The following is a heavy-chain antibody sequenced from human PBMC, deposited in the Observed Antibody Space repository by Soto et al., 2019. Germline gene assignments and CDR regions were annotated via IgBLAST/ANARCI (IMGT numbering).Heavy chain of an antibody. J-gene: IGHJ4*02. Sequence: GGSLRLSCAASGFSVSTNYMTWVRQAPGKGLEWVSVIYGGGITYYADSVKGRFTISRDNSLNTLFLQMNSLRAEDTAVYYWAISQVMATTGAVDYWGQGTLVT. CDR1: GFSVSTNY. V-gene: IGHV3-53*01. CDR3: AISQVMATTGAVDY. CDR2: IYGGGIT. D-gene: IGHD5-12*01.